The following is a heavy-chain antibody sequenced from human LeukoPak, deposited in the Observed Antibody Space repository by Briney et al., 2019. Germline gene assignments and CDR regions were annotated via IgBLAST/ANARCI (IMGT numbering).Heavy chain of an antibody. D-gene: IGHD3-22*01. CDR2: INPSGGST. CDR3: ASRGLDYYDSSGRYYFDY. J-gene: IGHJ4*02. CDR1: GYTLTELS. Sequence: ASVKVSCKVSGYTLTELSMHWVRQAPGQGLEWMGIINPSGGSTSYAQKFQGRVTMTRDTSTSTVYMELSSLRSEDTAVYYCASRGLDYYDSSGRYYFDYWGQGTLVTVSS. V-gene: IGHV1-46*01.